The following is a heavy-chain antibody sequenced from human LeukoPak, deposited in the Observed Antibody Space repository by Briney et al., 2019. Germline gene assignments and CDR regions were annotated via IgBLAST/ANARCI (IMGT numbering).Heavy chain of an antibody. CDR1: GGSISGYY. CDR3: ARLFRSGSYYTSLDY. J-gene: IGHJ4*02. V-gene: IGHV4-59*08. Sequence: SETLSLTCTVSGGSISGYYWRWIRQPPGKGLEWIGYIYYSGNTYYSPSLKSRVTISVDSSKNQFSLKLSSVTAANTAVYYCARLFRSGSYYTSLDYCGQGTLVTVSS. D-gene: IGHD3-10*01. CDR2: IYYSGNT.